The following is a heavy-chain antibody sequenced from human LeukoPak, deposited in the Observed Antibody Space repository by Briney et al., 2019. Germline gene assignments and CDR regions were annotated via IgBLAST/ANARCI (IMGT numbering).Heavy chain of an antibody. CDR3: AKCSGSGYASWFDP. CDR2: ISGSGGST. D-gene: IGHD5-12*01. J-gene: IGHJ5*02. CDR1: GFTFSSYA. Sequence: GGSLRLSCAASGFTFSSYAMSWVRQAPGKGLEWVSAISGSGGSTYYADSVKGRFTISRDNSKNTLYLQMNSLRAGDTAVYYCAKCSGSGYASWFDPWGQGTLVTVSS. V-gene: IGHV3-23*01.